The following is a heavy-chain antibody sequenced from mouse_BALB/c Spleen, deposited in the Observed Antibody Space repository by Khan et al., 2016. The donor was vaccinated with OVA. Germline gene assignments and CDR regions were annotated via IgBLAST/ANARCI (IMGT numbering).Heavy chain of an antibody. CDR1: GYTFTNYG. J-gene: IGHJ1*01. Sequence: QIQLVQSGPELKKPGETVKISCKASGYTFTNYGMNWVKQAPGKGLKWMGWINTYTGQPTYADDFKGRFAFSLETSASTAYLQINNLQKEDTATYCCARANSYWYFDVWGAGTTVTVSS. CDR3: ARANSYWYFDV. CDR2: INTYTGQP. V-gene: IGHV9-3-1*01. D-gene: IGHD4-1*02.